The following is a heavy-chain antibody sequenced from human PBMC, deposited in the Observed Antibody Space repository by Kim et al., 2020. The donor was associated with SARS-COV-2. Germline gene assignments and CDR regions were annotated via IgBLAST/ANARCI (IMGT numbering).Heavy chain of an antibody. V-gene: IGHV3-48*02. CDR2: ISSSSSTI. D-gene: IGHD3-10*01. Sequence: GGSLRLSCAASGFTFSSYSMNWVRQAPGKGLEWVSYISSSSSTIYYADSVKGRFTISRANAKNSLYLQMNSLRDEDTAVYYCARDSGYYGSGSPPSYYYYGMYVWGKVTTVTVSS. J-gene: IGHJ6*04. CDR1: GFTFSSYS. CDR3: ARDSGYYGSGSPPSYYYYGMYV.